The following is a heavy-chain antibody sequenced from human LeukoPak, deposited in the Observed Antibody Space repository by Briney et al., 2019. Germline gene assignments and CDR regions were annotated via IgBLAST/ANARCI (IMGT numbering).Heavy chain of an antibody. CDR3: ARVGGDYGASDI. J-gene: IGHJ3*02. V-gene: IGHV1-18*01. CDR2: ISTYNGNT. D-gene: IGHD4-17*01. Sequence: ASVKVSCKASGYTFTTYTITWVRQAPGQGLEWMGWISTYNGNTNYAQMLQGRVTMTTDTSTSTDYMELRSLRSDDTAVYYCARVGGDYGASDIWGQGTMVTVSS. CDR1: GYTFTTYT.